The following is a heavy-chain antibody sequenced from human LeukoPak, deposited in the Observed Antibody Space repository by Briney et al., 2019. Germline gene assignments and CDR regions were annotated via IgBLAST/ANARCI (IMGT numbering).Heavy chain of an antibody. V-gene: IGHV4-59*01. CDR3: ARVFDSGSQAYFYYMDV. J-gene: IGHJ6*03. D-gene: IGHD3-10*01. Sequence: PSETLSLTCNVSGGSIRGYYWSWIRQPPGKGLEWIGYIYSSGSTNYNPSLKSRVTMSVDTSKNQFSLKVSSVTAADTAVYYCARVFDSGSQAYFYYMDVWGKGTTVTISS. CDR2: IYSSGST. CDR1: GGSIRGYY.